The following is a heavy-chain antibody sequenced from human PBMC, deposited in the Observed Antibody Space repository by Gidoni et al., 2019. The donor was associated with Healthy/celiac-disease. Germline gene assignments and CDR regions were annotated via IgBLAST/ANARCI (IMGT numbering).Heavy chain of an antibody. CDR3: ARDLGYGENSGDY. CDR1: GYTFTSYA. Sequence: QVQLVQSGAEVKKPGASVKVSCKASGYTFTSYAMHWVRQAPGQRLEWMGWINAGNGNTKYAQKFQGRVTITRDTSASTAYMELSSLRSEDTAVYYCARDLGYGENSGDYWGQGTLVTVSS. V-gene: IGHV1-3*01. CDR2: INAGNGNT. D-gene: IGHD2-15*01. J-gene: IGHJ4*02.